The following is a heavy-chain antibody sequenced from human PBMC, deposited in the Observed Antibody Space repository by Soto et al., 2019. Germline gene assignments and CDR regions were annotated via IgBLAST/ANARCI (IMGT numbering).Heavy chain of an antibody. Sequence: SETLSLTCTVSGGSISSYYWSWIRQPPGKGLEWIGYIYYSGSTNYNPSLKSRVTISVDTSKNRFTLKLSSVTAADTAVYYCASSFLVREYYYYGMDVWGQGATVTVSS. CDR2: IYYSGST. V-gene: IGHV4-59*01. CDR1: GGSISSYY. J-gene: IGHJ6*02. D-gene: IGHD6-13*01. CDR3: ASSFLVREYYYYGMDV.